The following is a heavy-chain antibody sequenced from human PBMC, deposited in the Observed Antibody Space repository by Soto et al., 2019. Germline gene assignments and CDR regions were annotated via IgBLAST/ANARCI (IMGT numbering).Heavy chain of an antibody. Sequence: KASGYTFTSYDINWVRQATGQGLEWMGWMNPNSGNTGYAQKFQGRVTMTRNTSISTAYMELSSLRSEDTAVYYCARDFWSGYWSYYYYGMDVWGQGTTVTVSS. CDR3: ARDFWSGYWSYYYYGMDV. J-gene: IGHJ6*02. V-gene: IGHV1-8*01. D-gene: IGHD3-3*01. CDR1: GYTFTSYD. CDR2: MNPNSGNT.